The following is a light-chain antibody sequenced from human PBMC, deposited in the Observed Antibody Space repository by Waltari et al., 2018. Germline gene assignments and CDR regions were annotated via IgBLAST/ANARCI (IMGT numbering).Light chain of an antibody. J-gene: IGLJ3*02. Sequence: QSVLTQSPSASGTPGQRVTISCSGRSSNIGDHVVNWYQQLPGKAPKLLIYRNDQRPSGVPDRFSASKSGTSASLAISGLQSEDEADYYCATWDDRMNGHWVFGGGTKVTVL. CDR1: SSNIGDHV. CDR3: ATWDDRMNGHWV. CDR2: RND. V-gene: IGLV1-44*01.